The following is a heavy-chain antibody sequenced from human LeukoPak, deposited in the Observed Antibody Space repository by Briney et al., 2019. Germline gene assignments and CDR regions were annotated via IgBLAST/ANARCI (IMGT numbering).Heavy chain of an antibody. CDR3: AKNLLYSSSRGSTDY. V-gene: IGHV3-7*05. J-gene: IGHJ4*02. CDR1: GFTFSNNW. Sequence: GGSLRLSCAASGFTFSNNWMKWVRQAPGKGLEWVANIKQDGSEKYYVDSVKGRFTISRDNAKNSLYLQMNSLRAEDTAVYYCAKNLLYSSSRGSTDYWGQGTLVTVSS. D-gene: IGHD6-13*01. CDR2: IKQDGSEK.